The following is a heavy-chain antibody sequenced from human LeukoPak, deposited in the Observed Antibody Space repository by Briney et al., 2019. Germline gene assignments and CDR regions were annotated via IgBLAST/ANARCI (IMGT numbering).Heavy chain of an antibody. V-gene: IGHV3-74*01. D-gene: IGHD2-2*03. J-gene: IGHJ5*02. Sequence: GGSLRLSCAASGFTLSSYYMHWVRQAPRKGLGWVSRIKSDGSVTGYADSVKGRFTISRDNAKNTVYLQMNSLRAEDTAVYYCARDWIDRGTFDPWGQGTLVTVSS. CDR2: IKSDGSVT. CDR1: GFTLSSYY. CDR3: ARDWIDRGTFDP.